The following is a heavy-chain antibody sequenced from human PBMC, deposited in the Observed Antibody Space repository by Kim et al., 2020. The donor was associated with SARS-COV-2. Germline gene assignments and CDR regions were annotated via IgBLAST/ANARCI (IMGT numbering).Heavy chain of an antibody. Sequence: ASVKVSCKASGYTFTNYYMHWVRQAPGQGLEWMGMIDPSGHTTTYAQKFQGRANVTRDTSTSMVYMELSGLRSEDTALYYCARGGDYGYDNFDYWGQQTLVTVSS. CDR3: ARGGDYGYDNFDY. D-gene: IGHD5-12*01. J-gene: IGHJ4*02. V-gene: IGHV1-46*01. CDR1: GYTFTNYY. CDR2: IDPSGHTT.